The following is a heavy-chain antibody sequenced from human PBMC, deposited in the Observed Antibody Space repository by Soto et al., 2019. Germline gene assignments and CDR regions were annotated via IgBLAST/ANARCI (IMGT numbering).Heavy chain of an antibody. V-gene: IGHV4-59*08. Sequence: QVQLQESGPGLVKPSETLSLTCTVSGGSISSYYWSWIRQPPGKGLEWIGYIYYSGSTNYNPSLKSRVTISVDTSKNQFSLKLSSVTAAYTAVYYCARRYGDAFDIWGQGTMVTVSS. D-gene: IGHD4-17*01. J-gene: IGHJ3*02. CDR3: ARRYGDAFDI. CDR1: GGSISSYY. CDR2: IYYSGST.